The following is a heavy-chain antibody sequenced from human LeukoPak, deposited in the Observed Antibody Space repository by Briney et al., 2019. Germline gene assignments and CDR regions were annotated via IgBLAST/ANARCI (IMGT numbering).Heavy chain of an antibody. J-gene: IGHJ6*02. V-gene: IGHV3-64D*09. CDR2: ISSNGGST. Sequence: PGGSLRLSCSASGFTFSSYGMHWVRQAPGKGLDYVSSISSNGGSTYYADPVEGRFTISRDNSKNTLHLEMNSLRPADTAVYYCVKDSGGLPIYGMDVWGQGTTVTVSS. CDR3: VKDSGGLPIYGMDV. CDR1: GFTFSSYG. D-gene: IGHD5-12*01.